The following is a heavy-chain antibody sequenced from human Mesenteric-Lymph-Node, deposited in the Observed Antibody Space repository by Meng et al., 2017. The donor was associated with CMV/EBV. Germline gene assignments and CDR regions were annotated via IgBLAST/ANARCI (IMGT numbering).Heavy chain of an antibody. Sequence: VSRKASGYIFTEYAMQWVRQAPGQRLEWMGWINGGNGNTKYSQKFQDRVTVTRDTSANTVYMELSSLRSEDTAVYYCVRETEKKFDYWGQGTLVTVSS. D-gene: IGHD2-21*02. V-gene: IGHV1-3*01. CDR1: GYIFTEYA. J-gene: IGHJ4*02. CDR3: VRETEKKFDY. CDR2: INGGNGNT.